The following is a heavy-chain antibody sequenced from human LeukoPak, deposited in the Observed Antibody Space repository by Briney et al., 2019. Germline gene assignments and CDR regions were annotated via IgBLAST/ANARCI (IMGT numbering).Heavy chain of an antibody. CDR1: GFTFSSYA. CDR3: AKDGVTTPYYFDY. D-gene: IGHD4-17*01. V-gene: IGHV3-23*01. J-gene: IGHJ4*02. CDR2: IIDSGDSS. Sequence: GGSLRLSCAASGFTFSSYAMSWVRQAPGKGLDWVSSIIDSGDSSAYADSVKGRFIISRDNSNNMPYLQMNSLRAEDTAVYYCAKDGVTTPYYFDYWGQGTLVTVSS.